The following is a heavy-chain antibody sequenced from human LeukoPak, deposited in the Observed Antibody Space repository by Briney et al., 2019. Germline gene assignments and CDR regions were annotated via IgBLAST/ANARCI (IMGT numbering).Heavy chain of an antibody. Sequence: GGSLRLSCAASGFTFSSYAMSWVRQAPGKGLEWVSAISGSGGSTYYADSVKGRFTISRDNSKNTLYLQMNSLRAEDTAVYYCAKDSTIFGVVIIEEVNYWGQGTLVTVSS. CDR2: ISGSGGST. J-gene: IGHJ4*02. D-gene: IGHD3-3*01. CDR1: GFTFSSYA. V-gene: IGHV3-23*01. CDR3: AKDSTIFGVVIIEEVNY.